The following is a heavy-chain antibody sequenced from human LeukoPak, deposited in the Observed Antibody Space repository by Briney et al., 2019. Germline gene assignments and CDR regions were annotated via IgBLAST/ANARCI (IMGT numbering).Heavy chain of an antibody. J-gene: IGHJ3*02. CDR2: INSDGSST. D-gene: IGHD3-3*01. Sequence: GGSLRLSCAASGFTFSSYWMHWVRQAPGKGLVWVSRINSDGSSTSYADSVKGRFTISRDNAKNSLYLQMNSLRAEDTAVYYCARDLIRFLELDAFDIWGQGTMVTVSS. CDR3: ARDLIRFLELDAFDI. CDR1: GFTFSSYW. V-gene: IGHV3-74*01.